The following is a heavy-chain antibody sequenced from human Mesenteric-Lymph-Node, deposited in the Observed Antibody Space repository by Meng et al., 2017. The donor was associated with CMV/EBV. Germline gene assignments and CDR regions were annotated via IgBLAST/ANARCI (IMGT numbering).Heavy chain of an antibody. J-gene: IGHJ4*02. CDR3: ARVDFGD. V-gene: IGHV4-4*02. CDR1: VVSIGDSSNW. CDR2: IFHSGST. Sequence: LPLPSVVSVVSIGDSSNWWSWVRQPPGKGLEWIGEIFHSGSTNYTPSLKSRVTMSVDKSKNQFSLKVSSVTAADTAVYYCARVDFGDWGQGTLVTVSS. D-gene: IGHD2-2*03.